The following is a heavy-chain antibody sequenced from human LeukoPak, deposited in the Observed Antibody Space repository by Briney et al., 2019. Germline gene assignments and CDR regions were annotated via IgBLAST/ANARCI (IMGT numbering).Heavy chain of an antibody. D-gene: IGHD3-10*01. J-gene: IGHJ5*02. CDR2: IYHSGST. CDR1: GYSISSGYY. V-gene: IGHV4-38-2*02. Sequence: PSETLSLTCTVSGYSISSGYYWGWIRQPPGKGLEWIGSIYHSGSTYYNPSLKSRVTISVDTSKNQFSLKLSSVTAADTAVYYCARQYYYGSGSYGNWFDPWGQGTLVTVSS. CDR3: ARQYYYGSGSYGNWFDP.